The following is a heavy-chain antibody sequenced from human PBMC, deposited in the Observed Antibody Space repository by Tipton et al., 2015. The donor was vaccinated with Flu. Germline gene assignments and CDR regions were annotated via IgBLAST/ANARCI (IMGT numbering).Heavy chain of an antibody. CDR1: GGSISSSSYY. CDR2: IYYSGST. Sequence: TLSLTCTVSGGSISSSSYYWGWILQPPGKGLEWIGSIYYSGSTYYNPSLKSRVTISVDTSKNQFSLKLSSVTAADTAVYYCARVTGPPYYYGMDVWGQGTTVTVSS. CDR3: ARVTGPPYYYGMDV. V-gene: IGHV4-39*07. J-gene: IGHJ6*02.